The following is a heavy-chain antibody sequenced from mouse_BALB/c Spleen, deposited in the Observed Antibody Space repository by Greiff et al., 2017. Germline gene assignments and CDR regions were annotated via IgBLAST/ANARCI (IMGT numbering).Heavy chain of an antibody. J-gene: IGHJ4*01. CDR1: GFSLTSYG. D-gene: IGHD2-4*01. CDR2: IWAGGST. CDR3: ARDSYDYYYYAMDY. V-gene: IGHV2-9*02. Sequence: VQRVESGPGLVAPSQSLSITCTVSGFSLTSYGVHWVRQPPGKGLEWLGVIWAGGSTNYNSALMSRLSISKDNSKSQVFLKMNSLQTDDTAMYYCARDSYDYYYYAMDYWGQGTSVTVSS.